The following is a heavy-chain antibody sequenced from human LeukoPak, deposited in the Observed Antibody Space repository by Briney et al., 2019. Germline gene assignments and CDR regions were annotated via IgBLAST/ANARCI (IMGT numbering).Heavy chain of an antibody. CDR1: GFTFSDYY. D-gene: IGHD6-19*01. CDR3: ARRRIAVAGTNFDY. J-gene: IGHJ4*02. CDR2: ISSSGSTI. Sequence: PGGSLRLSCAASGFTFSDYYMSWLRQAPGKGLEWVSYISSSGSTIYYADSVKGRFTISRDNAKNSLYLQMNSLRAEDTAVYCCARRRIAVAGTNFDYWGQGTLVTVSS. V-gene: IGHV3-11*04.